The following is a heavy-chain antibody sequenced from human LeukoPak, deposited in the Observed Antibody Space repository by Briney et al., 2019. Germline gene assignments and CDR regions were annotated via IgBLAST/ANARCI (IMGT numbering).Heavy chain of an antibody. J-gene: IGHJ4*02. CDR2: VLLRRDTT. CDR1: WFRFTTYD. D-gene: IGHD4/OR15-4a*01. Sequence: GGSLRLLRTVSWFRFTTYDMSWVRQAPGRGLAWVSVVLLRRDTTYYADSVTGRFTITRDNSKKTRYLEMNSLRAEDTAVYYCTKGAWLDYWGRGTLVTVSS. V-gene: IGHV3-23*01. CDR3: TKGAWLDY.